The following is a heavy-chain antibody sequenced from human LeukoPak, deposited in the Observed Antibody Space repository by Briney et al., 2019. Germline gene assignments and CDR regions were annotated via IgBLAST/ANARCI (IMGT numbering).Heavy chain of an antibody. V-gene: IGHV3-23*01. D-gene: IGHD1-14*01. J-gene: IGHJ4*02. CDR2: ISGSGGST. Sequence: GGSLRLSCVVSGFTFSNYTMTWVRQAPGKGLEWVSGISGSGGSTYYADSVKGRFTVSRDNSKNTLYLQLNSLRAEDTAVYYCAKDHGVGYNARYYFDYWGQGTLATVSS. CDR3: AKDHGVGYNARYYFDY. CDR1: GFTFSNYT.